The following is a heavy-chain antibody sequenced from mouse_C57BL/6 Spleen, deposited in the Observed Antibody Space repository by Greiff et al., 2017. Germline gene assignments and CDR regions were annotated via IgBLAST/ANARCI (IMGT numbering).Heavy chain of an antibody. J-gene: IGHJ4*01. CDR1: GFTFSSYT. V-gene: IGHV5-9*01. CDR3: ARHGPRSSTYAMDY. CDR2: ISGGGGNT. D-gene: IGHD1-1*01. Sequence: EVKLMESGGGLVKPGGSLKLSCAASGFTFSSYTMSWVRQTPEKRLEWVATISGGGGNTYYPDSVKGRFTISRDNAKNTLYLQMSSLRSEDTALYYCARHGPRSSTYAMDYWGQGTSVTVSS.